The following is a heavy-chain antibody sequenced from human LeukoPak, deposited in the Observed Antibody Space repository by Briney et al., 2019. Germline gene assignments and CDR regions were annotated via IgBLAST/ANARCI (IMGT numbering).Heavy chain of an antibody. J-gene: IGHJ3*01. CDR1: GDSISGYY. V-gene: IGHV4-59*08. CDR3: ARVGWELKGDDAFDV. CDR2: IYYSGSA. D-gene: IGHD1-26*01. Sequence: SETLSLTCTVSGDSISGYYWSWIQQPPGRGLEWIGYIYYSGSATYNPSLKSRVTISVDTSKNQFSLRLSSVTAADTAVYYCARVGWELKGDDAFDVWGQGTMVTVSA.